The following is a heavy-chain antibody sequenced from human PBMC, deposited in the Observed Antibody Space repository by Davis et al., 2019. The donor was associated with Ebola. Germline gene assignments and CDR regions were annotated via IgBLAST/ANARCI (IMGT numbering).Heavy chain of an antibody. CDR3: ASAPNIYYFDY. D-gene: IGHD2/OR15-2a*01. J-gene: IGHJ4*02. CDR2: IYYSGNT. CDR1: SDSFSTYY. Sequence: SETLSLTCTVSSDSFSTYYWSWIRQPPGKGLEWIGNIYYSGNTNYNPSLKSRLTISLDTSKNQFSLKLTSVTAADTAVYYCASAPNIYYFDYWGQGTLVTVSS. V-gene: IGHV4-59*01.